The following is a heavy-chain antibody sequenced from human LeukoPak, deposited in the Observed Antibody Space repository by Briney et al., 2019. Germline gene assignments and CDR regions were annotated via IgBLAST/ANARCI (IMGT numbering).Heavy chain of an antibody. D-gene: IGHD5-18*01. V-gene: IGHV3-30*02. CDR3: AKDPYSYGYLDY. CDR2: IRYDGSNK. J-gene: IGHJ4*02. CDR1: GFTFSSYG. Sequence: GGSLRLSCAASGFTFSSYGMRWVRQAPGKGLEWVAFIRYDGSNKYYADSVKGRFTISRGNSKNTLYLQMNSLRAEDTAVYYCAKDPYSYGYLDYWGQGTLVTVSS.